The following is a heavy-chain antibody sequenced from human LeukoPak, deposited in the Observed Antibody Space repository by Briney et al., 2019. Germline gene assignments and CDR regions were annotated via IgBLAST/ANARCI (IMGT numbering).Heavy chain of an antibody. CDR2: IGSASGTK. CDR3: AKDRYSGNFFDY. Sequence: GGSLRLSCVASGFTFSYYPLSWVRQAPGKGLEWVAAIGSASGTKYYADSVKGRFTISRDNSKNTLYLQMNSLRAEDTAVYYCAKDRYSGNFFDYWGQGTLVTVSS. J-gene: IGHJ4*02. D-gene: IGHD1-26*01. CDR1: GFTFSYYP. V-gene: IGHV3-23*01.